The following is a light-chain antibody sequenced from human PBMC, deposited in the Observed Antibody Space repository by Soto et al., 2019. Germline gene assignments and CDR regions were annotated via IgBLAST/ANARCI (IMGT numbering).Light chain of an antibody. CDR2: GAS. J-gene: IGKJ5*01. Sequence: DIQGSQSPSSVPASLVDRAPITRRASQDIAGYLAWYQHKTGRTPELLIHGASRLQSGVPARFRGSGSGTDCTLSINSLQPEDVETDYCQQAYSFPITFGQGTRLDIK. CDR1: QDIAGY. CDR3: QQAYSFPIT. V-gene: IGKV1D-12*01.